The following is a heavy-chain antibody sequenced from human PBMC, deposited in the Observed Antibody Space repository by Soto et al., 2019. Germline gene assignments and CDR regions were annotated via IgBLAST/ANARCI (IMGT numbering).Heavy chain of an antibody. V-gene: IGHV1-2*04. Sequence: ASVKGSCKSSGYTMTGDYMDWVRQAPGQGPEWMGWINPKSGGTNYAQKFQGWVTMTRDTSISTAYMELSRLRSDDTAVYYCARENPSMTYDYWGQGTLVTVSS. J-gene: IGHJ4*02. D-gene: IGHD6-6*01. CDR3: ARENPSMTYDY. CDR1: GYTMTGDY. CDR2: INPKSGGT.